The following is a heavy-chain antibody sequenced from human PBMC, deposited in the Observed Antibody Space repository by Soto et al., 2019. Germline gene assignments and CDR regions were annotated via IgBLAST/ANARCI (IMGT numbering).Heavy chain of an antibody. CDR3: ARDRGSSGPLNWFDP. V-gene: IGHV4-59*01. CDR2: IYYSGST. Sequence: TETLSLTCTVSGGSISSYYWSWIRQPPGKGLEWIGYIYYSGSTNYNPSLKSRVTISVDTSKNQFSLKLSSVTAADMAVYYCARDRGSSGPLNWFDPWGQGTLVTVSS. D-gene: IGHD6-19*01. J-gene: IGHJ5*02. CDR1: GGSISSYY.